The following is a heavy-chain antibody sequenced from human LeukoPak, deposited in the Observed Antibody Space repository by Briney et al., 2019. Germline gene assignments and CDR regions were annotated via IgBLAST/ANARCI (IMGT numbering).Heavy chain of an antibody. D-gene: IGHD6-13*01. J-gene: IGHJ4*02. CDR2: INPNSGGT. CDR1: GYTFTGYY. CDR3: ARRAGYSSSWGEAYYFDY. V-gene: IGHV1-2*02. Sequence: ASVTVSCKASGYTFTGYYMHWVRQAPGQGLEWMGWINPNSGGTNYAQKFQGRVTMTRDTSISTAYMELSRLRSDDTAVYYCARRAGYSSSWGEAYYFDYWGQGTLVTVSS.